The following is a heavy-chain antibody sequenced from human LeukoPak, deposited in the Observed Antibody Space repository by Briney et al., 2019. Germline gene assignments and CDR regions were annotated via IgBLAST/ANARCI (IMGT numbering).Heavy chain of an antibody. D-gene: IGHD5-12*01. J-gene: IGHJ4*02. V-gene: IGHV4-30-4*08. CDR3: ARVATISLEY. CDR1: GGSISSSDYY. Sequence: PSETLSLTCTVSGGSISSSDYYWSWIRQPPGKGLEWIGYIYYSGSTYYNPSLKSRVTISVGTSKNQFSLKLSSVTAADTAVYYCARVATISLEYWGQGTLVTVSS. CDR2: IYYSGST.